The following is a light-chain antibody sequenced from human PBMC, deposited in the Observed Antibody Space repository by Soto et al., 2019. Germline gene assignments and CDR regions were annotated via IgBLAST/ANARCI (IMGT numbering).Light chain of an antibody. J-gene: IGKJ1*01. Sequence: DIQMTQSPSTLSASVGDRVTITCRASQSISSWLAWYQQKPGKAPKLLIYDASSLESGVPSRFIGSGSGTEFTLTISSLQPDDLATYYCQQYNSYPGTFGQGTKVEIK. CDR2: DAS. CDR1: QSISSW. V-gene: IGKV1-5*01. CDR3: QQYNSYPGT.